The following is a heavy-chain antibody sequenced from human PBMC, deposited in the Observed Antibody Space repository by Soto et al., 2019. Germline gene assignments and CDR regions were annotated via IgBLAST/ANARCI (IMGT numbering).Heavy chain of an antibody. CDR2: IIPLFGTA. V-gene: IGHV1-69*01. CDR1: GGTFSTYA. D-gene: IGHD2-15*01. Sequence: QVQLVQSGAEVKKPGSSVKVSCKASGGTFSTYAINWVRQAPGHGPEWEGGIIPLFGTAKYAQKFQGRVTITADESTSTAHMELRSLRSEDTAVYYCARDYGHDCSGGNCYFYFWGQGTLVTVSS. J-gene: IGHJ4*02. CDR3: ARDYGHDCSGGNCYFYF.